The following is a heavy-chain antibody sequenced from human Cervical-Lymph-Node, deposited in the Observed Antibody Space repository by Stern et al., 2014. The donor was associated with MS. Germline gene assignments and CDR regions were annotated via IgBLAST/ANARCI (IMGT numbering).Heavy chain of an antibody. D-gene: IGHD3-22*01. Sequence: VQLVQSGAEVKKPGDSVKVSCKASGYTFTSYVITWVRQAPGQGLEWMGWITTYNGNAAYAKRLQGRVTMTTDTSTSTAYMELRSLRSDDTAMYFCARMISTNWFDPWGQGTLVTVSS. CDR3: ARMISTNWFDP. V-gene: IGHV1-18*04. J-gene: IGHJ5*02. CDR1: GYTFTSYV. CDR2: ITTYNGNA.